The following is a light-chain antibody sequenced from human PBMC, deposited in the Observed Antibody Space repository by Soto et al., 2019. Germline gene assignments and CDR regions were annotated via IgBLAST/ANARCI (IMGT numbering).Light chain of an antibody. CDR1: SSDIGAGYD. CDR2: GNN. CDR3: QSSLRDSHA. V-gene: IGLV1-40*01. J-gene: IGLJ1*01. Sequence: QSVLTQPPSVSGAPGQRVTISCSGSSSDIGAGYDVHWYQQLPGTPPKLLIYGNNRRPSGVPDRFSASKSGSSASLAIIGLQAEDEADYYCQSSLRDSHAFGTGTKVTVL.